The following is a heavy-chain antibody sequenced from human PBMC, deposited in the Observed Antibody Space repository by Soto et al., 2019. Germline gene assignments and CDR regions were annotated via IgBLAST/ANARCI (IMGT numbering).Heavy chain of an antibody. CDR3: ARIGTGSGRSDYYYYYMDV. D-gene: IGHD3-10*01. V-gene: IGHV4-59*01. J-gene: IGHJ6*03. Sequence: SETLSLTCTVSGGSISSYYWSWIRQPPGKGLEWIGYIYYSGSTNYNPSLKSLVTISVDTSKNQFSLKLSSVTAADTAVYYCARIGTGSGRSDYYYYYMDVWGKGTTVTVSS. CDR2: IYYSGST. CDR1: GGSISSYY.